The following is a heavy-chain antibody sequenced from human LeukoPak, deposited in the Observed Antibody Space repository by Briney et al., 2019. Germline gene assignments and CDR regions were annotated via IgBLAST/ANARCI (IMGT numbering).Heavy chain of an antibody. V-gene: IGHV4-59*08. CDR1: GGSVSSYY. J-gene: IGHJ4*02. D-gene: IGHD1-14*01. CDR3: ARHGTISSESYFDY. Sequence: SETLSLTCSVPGGSVSSYYWSWIRQSPGKGLEWIGYIHNSGRTNYNPSLKSRVTGFVDTSKNQVSPRLSSVTAADTAVYYCARHGTISSESYFDYWAREPWSPSPQ. CDR2: IHNSGRT.